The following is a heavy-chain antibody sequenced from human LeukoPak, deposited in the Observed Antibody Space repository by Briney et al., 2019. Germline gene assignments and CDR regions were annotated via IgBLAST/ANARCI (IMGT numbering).Heavy chain of an antibody. CDR2: IYHSGST. J-gene: IGHJ4*02. V-gene: IGHV4-4*02. CDR1: GGSISSSNW. CDR3: ARALSSGWEIEASNPFYYFDY. D-gene: IGHD6-19*01. Sequence: SGTLSLTCAVSGGSISSSNWWSWVRQPPGKGLEWIGEIYHSGSTNYNPSLKSRVTISVDKSKNQFSLKLSSVTAADTAVYYCARALSSGWEIEASNPFYYFDYWGQGTLVTVSS.